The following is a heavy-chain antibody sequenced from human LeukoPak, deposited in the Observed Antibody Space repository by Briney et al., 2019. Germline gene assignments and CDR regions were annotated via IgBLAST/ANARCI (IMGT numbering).Heavy chain of an antibody. CDR3: AHFPSMIRGVIANIYFDH. V-gene: IGHV2-5*02. D-gene: IGHD3-10*01. CDR2: IYWDDDK. J-gene: IGHJ4*02. Sequence: SGPTLVNPTQTLTLTCAFSGFSLNTVGVGVAWIRQPPGKALEWLALIYWDDDKRYNPSLKSRLTITKDTSGNQVVLTLTNVDPVDTATCYCAHFPSMIRGVIANIYFDHWGQGTLVAVSS. CDR1: GFSLNTVGVG.